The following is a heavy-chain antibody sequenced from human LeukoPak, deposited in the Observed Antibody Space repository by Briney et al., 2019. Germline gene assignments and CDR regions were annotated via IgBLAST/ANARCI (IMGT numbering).Heavy chain of an antibody. Sequence: GGSLRLSCAASGFTFSSHGMSWVRQSSGKGLEWVSGISDSGGKTFYADSVKGRFTISRDNSKNTLYPQMNSLRAEDTAVYYCARGITIFGVVIPDYFDSWGQGTLVTVSS. D-gene: IGHD3-3*01. CDR3: ARGITIFGVVIPDYFDS. CDR2: ISDSGGKT. CDR1: GFTFSSHG. J-gene: IGHJ4*02. V-gene: IGHV3-23*01.